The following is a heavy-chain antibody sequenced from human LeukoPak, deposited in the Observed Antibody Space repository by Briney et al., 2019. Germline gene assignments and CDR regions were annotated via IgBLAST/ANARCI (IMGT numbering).Heavy chain of an antibody. CDR3: ARDILSAYCGGDCYPLNGMDV. D-gene: IGHD2-21*02. J-gene: IGHJ6*02. CDR1: GFTFSSYG. CDR2: IWYDGSNE. Sequence: GGSLRLSCAASGFTFSSYGMHWVRQAPGKGLEWVAVIWYDGSNEYYADSVKGRFTISRDNSKNTLYLQMNSLRAEDTAVYYCARDILSAYCGGDCYPLNGMDVWGQGTTVTVSS. V-gene: IGHV3-33*01.